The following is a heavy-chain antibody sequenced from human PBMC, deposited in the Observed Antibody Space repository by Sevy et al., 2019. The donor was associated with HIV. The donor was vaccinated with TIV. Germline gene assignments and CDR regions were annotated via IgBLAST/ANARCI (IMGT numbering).Heavy chain of an antibody. D-gene: IGHD3-9*01. CDR3: AKDFDWPSGY. CDR1: GFTFSSYW. Sequence: GGSLRLSCEASGFTFSSYWMHWVRLVPGKGLVWVSHHDPDGSRTGYVDSVKGRFTISRDNAKNTLYLQMNSLRGEDTAAYYCAKDFDWPSGYWGQGTLVTVSS. J-gene: IGHJ4*02. CDR2: HDPDGSRT. V-gene: IGHV3-74*01.